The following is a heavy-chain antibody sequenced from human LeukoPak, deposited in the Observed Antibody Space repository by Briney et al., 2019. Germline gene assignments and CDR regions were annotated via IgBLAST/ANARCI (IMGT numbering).Heavy chain of an antibody. CDR1: GFTFSSYG. D-gene: IGHD6-19*01. CDR2: ISYDGSNK. V-gene: IGHV3-30*18. J-gene: IGHJ4*02. CDR3: AKDQYSSGWYGDY. Sequence: QPGGSLRLSCAASGFTFSSYGMHWVRQAPGKGLEWVAVISYDGSNKYYADSVKGRFTISRDNSKNTLYLQMNSLRAEDTAVYYCAKDQYSSGWYGDYWGQGTLVTVSS.